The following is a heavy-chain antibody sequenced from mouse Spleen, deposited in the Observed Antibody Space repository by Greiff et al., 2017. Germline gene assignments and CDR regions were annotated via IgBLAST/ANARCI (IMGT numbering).Heavy chain of an antibody. CDR3: ARNGESWDGNYFDY. J-gene: IGHJ2*01. D-gene: IGHD4-1*01. CDR2: IWTGGGT. V-gene: IGHV2-9-1*01. Sequence: QVQLQQSGPGLVAPSQSLSITCTVSGFSLTSYAISWVRQPPGKGLEWLGVIWTGGGTNYNSALKSRLSISKDNSKSQVFLKMNSLQTDDTARYYCARNGESWDGNYFDYWGQGTTLTVSS. CDR1: GFSLTSYA.